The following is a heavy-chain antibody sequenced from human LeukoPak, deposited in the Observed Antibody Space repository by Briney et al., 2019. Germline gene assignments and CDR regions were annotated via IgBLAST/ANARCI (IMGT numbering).Heavy chain of an antibody. CDR2: IFPSGGEI. D-gene: IGHD6-19*01. CDR1: GFTFSTFA. CDR3: ARDPSSGWYLKGWFDP. V-gene: IGHV3-23*01. J-gene: IGHJ5*02. Sequence: GGSLRLSCAASGFTFSTFAMIWVRQPPGKGLEWVSSIFPSGGEIHYADSVRGRFTISRDNSKSTLSLQMNSLRAEDTAVYYCARDPSSGWYLKGWFDPWGQGTLVTVSS.